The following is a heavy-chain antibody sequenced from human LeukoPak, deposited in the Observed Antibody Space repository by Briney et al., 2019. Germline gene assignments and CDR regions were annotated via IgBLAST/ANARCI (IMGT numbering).Heavy chain of an antibody. Sequence: GGSLRLSCTASGFTFGDYAMSWVRQAPGKGLEWVGFIRSKAYGGTTEYAASVKGRFTISRDDSKSIAYLQMNSLKPEDTAVYYCTRDRGDFWSGATYYMDVWGKGTTVTVSS. CDR3: TRDRGDFWSGATYYMDV. J-gene: IGHJ6*03. CDR2: IRSKAYGGTT. D-gene: IGHD3-3*01. CDR1: GFTFGDYA. V-gene: IGHV3-49*04.